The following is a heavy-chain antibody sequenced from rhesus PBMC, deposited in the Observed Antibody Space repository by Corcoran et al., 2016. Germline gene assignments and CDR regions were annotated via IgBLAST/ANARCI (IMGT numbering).Heavy chain of an antibody. Sequence: QVQLQESGPGLVKPSETLSLTCAVSGGSFSGSYWGWIRQPPGKGLEWIGYISGSSGSTDYNPSLKSRVTISTDTSKNQFSLKLSSVTAADTAVYYCARLGYSYGYGDYWYFDLWGPGTPITISS. V-gene: IGHV4-165*01. CDR1: GGSFSGSY. CDR2: ISGSSGST. D-gene: IGHD5-36*01. CDR3: ARLGYSYGYGDYWYFDL. J-gene: IGHJ2*01.